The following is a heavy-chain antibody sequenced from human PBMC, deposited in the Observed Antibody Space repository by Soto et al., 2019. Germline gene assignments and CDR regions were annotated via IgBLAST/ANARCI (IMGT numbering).Heavy chain of an antibody. CDR3: ARGVVGGPNWFDS. J-gene: IGHJ5*01. CDR2: IIPIFGTA. D-gene: IGHD1-26*01. Sequence: SSVKVSCKASGGTFSSYAISWVRQAPGQGLEWMGGIIPIFGTANYAQKFQGRVTVTADESTSAAYMELSSLRSEETAAHYCARGVVGGPNWFDSCGQGTRVTVSS. CDR1: GGTFSSYA. V-gene: IGHV1-69*13.